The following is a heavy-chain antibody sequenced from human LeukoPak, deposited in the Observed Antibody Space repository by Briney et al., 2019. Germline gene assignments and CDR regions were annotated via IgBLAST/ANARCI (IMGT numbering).Heavy chain of an antibody. CDR3: AKDREYQLLPGNWFDP. Sequence: GGSLRLSCAASGFTFSDYYMSWIRQAPGKGLEWVSYISSSTNTIYYADSVKGRFTISRDNSKNTLYLQMNSLRAEDTAVYYCAKDREYQLLPGNWFDPWGQGTLVTVSS. D-gene: IGHD2-2*01. V-gene: IGHV3-11*01. J-gene: IGHJ5*02. CDR1: GFTFSDYY. CDR2: ISSSTNTI.